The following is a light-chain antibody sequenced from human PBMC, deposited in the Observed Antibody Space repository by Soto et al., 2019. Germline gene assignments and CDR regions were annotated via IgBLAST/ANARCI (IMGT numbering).Light chain of an antibody. CDR1: QSVSSSY. CDR3: QQYGSSPPN. Sequence: EIVLTQSPGTLSLSPGERATLSCRASQSVSSSYLAWYQQNPGQAPRLLIYGASSRATGIPDRFSGSGSGTDCTLTVRRLEPEDFAVYYCQQYGSSPPNFGQGTRLEI. V-gene: IGKV3-20*01. J-gene: IGKJ5*01. CDR2: GAS.